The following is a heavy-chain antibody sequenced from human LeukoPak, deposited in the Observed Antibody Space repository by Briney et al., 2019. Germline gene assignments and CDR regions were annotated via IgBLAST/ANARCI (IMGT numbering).Heavy chain of an antibody. CDR1: GCSISSGYY. D-gene: IGHD3-9*01. V-gene: IGHV4-38-2*02. CDR2: IYHSGST. J-gene: IGHJ3*02. CDR3: ASSLRYFDGGAFDI. Sequence: SETLSLTCTVSGCSISSGYYWGWIRQPPGKGLEWIGSIYHSGSTYYNPSLKSRVTISVDTSKNQFSLKLSSVTAADTAVYYCASSLRYFDGGAFDIWGQGTMVTVSS.